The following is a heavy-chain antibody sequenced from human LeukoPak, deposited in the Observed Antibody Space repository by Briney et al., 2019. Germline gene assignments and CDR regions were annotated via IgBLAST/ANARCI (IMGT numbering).Heavy chain of an antibody. CDR3: ARHSYCSSTSCYRFFDY. J-gene: IGHJ4*02. V-gene: IGHV5-51*01. D-gene: IGHD2-2*01. CDR1: GYRFTSYW. CDR2: IYPGDSDT. Sequence: GASLKISFKGAGYRFTSYWIGWVRQMAGKGVEWMGIIYPGDSDTRYSPSFQGQLTISADKSISTAYLQWSSLKASDTAMYYCARHSYCSSTSCYRFFDYWGQGTLVTVSS.